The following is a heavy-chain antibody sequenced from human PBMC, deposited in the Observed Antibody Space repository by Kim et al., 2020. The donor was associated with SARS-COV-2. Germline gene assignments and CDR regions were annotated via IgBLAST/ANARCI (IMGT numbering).Heavy chain of an antibody. V-gene: IGHV3-15*01. CDR3: TTELNRGPAAFDI. CDR2: IKSKTDGGTT. CDR1: GFTFSNAW. Sequence: GGSLRLSCAASGFTFSNAWMSWVRQAPGKGLEWVGRIKSKTDGGTTDYAAPVKGRFTISRDDSKNTLYLQMNSLKTEDTAVYYCTTELNRGPAAFDIWGQGTMVTVSS. D-gene: IGHD3-10*01. J-gene: IGHJ3*02.